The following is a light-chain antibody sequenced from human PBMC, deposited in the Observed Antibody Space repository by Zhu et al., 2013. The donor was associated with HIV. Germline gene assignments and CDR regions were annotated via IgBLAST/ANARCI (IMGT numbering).Light chain of an antibody. J-gene: IGKJ3*01. V-gene: IGKV1-39*01. CDR1: QSVSNY. Sequence: DIQTTQSPSSLSASVGDRVIITCRASQSVSNYFNWYQQKPGKAPKLLIYAASSLQSGVPSRFSGSGSGTDFTLTISRLEPEDFAVYYCQQYGSSREFTFGPGTRVDIQ. CDR3: QQYGSSREFT. CDR2: AAS.